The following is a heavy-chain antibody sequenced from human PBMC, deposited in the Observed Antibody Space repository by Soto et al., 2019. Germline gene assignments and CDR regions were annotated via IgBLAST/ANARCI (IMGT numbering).Heavy chain of an antibody. J-gene: IGHJ5*02. CDR3: ARVVVMTAPWFDP. CDR2: IYNSGST. V-gene: IGHV4-31*03. Sequence: QVQLQESGPGLVKPSQTLSLTCTVSGGSISSGGYYWGWIRQHPGKGLEWIGYIYNSGSTSSNPSIKSRSTISVDTSKNQFSLKLSSVTAADTAVYYCARVVVMTAPWFDPWGQGTLVTVSS. CDR1: GGSISSGGYY. D-gene: IGHD3-22*01.